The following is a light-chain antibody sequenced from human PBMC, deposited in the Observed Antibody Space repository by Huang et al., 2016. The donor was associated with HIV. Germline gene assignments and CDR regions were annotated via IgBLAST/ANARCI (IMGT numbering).Light chain of an antibody. V-gene: IGKV4-1*01. J-gene: IGKJ2*01. CDR2: SAS. CDR1: QTVLHSSNNKSN. Sequence: DIVMTQSPDSLAVSLGERATIKCKSSQTVLHSSNNKSNLAWYQQRPGRPPKLLIYSASTRESGVPDRFSGGGSGTDFSLTISSLQTEDVAVYYCQQYYSPPYTFGQGTKLEIK. CDR3: QQYYSPPYT.